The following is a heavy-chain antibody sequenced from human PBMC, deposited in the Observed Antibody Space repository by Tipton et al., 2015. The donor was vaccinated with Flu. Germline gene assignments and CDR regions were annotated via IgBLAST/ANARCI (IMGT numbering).Heavy chain of an antibody. Sequence: TLSLTCTVSGDSMRSDYFWAWIRQAPGKGLEWIGNIHYSGSPHYNPSLRSRVTISLDRPKNQFSLRLTSVTAADTAVYFCARRDYSNYVSEPKSWFDPWGQGTLVAVSS. CDR3: ARRDYSNYVSEPKSWFDP. CDR2: IHYSGSP. D-gene: IGHD4-11*01. J-gene: IGHJ5*02. V-gene: IGHV4-38-2*02. CDR1: GDSMRSDYF.